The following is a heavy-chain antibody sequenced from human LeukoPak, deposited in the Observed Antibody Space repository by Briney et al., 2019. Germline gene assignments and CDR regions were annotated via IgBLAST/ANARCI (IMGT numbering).Heavy chain of an antibody. CDR2: VFSSGSA. V-gene: IGHV4-59*01. CDR3: AREDRYSSGWYNYDY. Sequence: SETLSLTCTVSGDSITSYYWSWIRQPPGKGLECIGYVFSSGSANYNPSLKSRVTISVDTSKNQFSLKLSSVTAADTAAYYCAREDRYSSGWYNYDYWGQGTLVTVSS. D-gene: IGHD6-19*01. CDR1: GDSITSYY. J-gene: IGHJ4*02.